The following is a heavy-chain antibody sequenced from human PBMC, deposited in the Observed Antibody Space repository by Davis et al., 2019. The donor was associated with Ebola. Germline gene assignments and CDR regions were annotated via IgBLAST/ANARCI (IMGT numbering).Heavy chain of an antibody. J-gene: IGHJ2*01. CDR2: ISSSGSTI. Sequence: GGSLRLSCAASGFTFSSYEMNWVRQAPGKGLEWVSYISSSGSTIYYADSVKGRFTISRDNAKNSLYLQMNSLRAEDTAVYYCARFPAGYTLVRYWYFDLWGRGTLVTVSS. D-gene: IGHD5-24*01. CDR1: GFTFSSYE. V-gene: IGHV3-48*03. CDR3: ARFPAGYTLVRYWYFDL.